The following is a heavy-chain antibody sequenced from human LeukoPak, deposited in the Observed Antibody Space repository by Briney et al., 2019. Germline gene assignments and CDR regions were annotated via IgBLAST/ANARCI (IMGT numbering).Heavy chain of an antibody. CDR3: AGIFGGPVSRRFDP. V-gene: IGHV4-34*01. J-gene: IGHJ5*02. D-gene: IGHD4-23*01. Sequence: PSETLSLTCAVYGGSFSGYYWSWIRQPPGKGLEWIGEINHSGSTYYNPSLKSRVTISLDTSKDQFSLKLSSVTAADTAVYYCAGIFGGPVSRRFDPWGQGTLVTVSS. CDR1: GGSFSGYY. CDR2: INHSGST.